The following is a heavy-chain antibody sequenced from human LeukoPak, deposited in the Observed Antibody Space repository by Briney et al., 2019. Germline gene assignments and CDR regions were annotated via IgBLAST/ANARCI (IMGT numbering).Heavy chain of an antibody. CDR2: IYDTGSP. CDR1: GGSTSSYY. Sequence: SETLSLTCTVSGGSTSSYYWTWIRQPPGKGLEWIGYIYDTGSPNYNPSLKSRVTISLDTSKNQFSLKLNSVTPADTAVYFCARDGGRRGWFDPWGQGTLVTVSS. CDR3: ARDGGRRGWFDP. V-gene: IGHV4-59*01. J-gene: IGHJ5*02.